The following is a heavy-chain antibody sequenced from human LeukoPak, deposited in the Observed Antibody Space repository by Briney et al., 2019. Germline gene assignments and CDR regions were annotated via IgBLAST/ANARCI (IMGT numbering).Heavy chain of an antibody. V-gene: IGHV3-7*01. D-gene: IGHD2-15*01. CDR1: GFTFSRYW. CDR2: INQDGREK. CDR3: ARAREAPANVFPDH. Sequence: GWSLTLSCAASGFTFSRYWMTWVRQSPGKGLEWVANINQDGREKYYGDSVTGRFTISRDNAENSLFMQMNSLRADDTGVYYCARAREAPANVFPDHWGQGVVVTVSS. J-gene: IGHJ4*02.